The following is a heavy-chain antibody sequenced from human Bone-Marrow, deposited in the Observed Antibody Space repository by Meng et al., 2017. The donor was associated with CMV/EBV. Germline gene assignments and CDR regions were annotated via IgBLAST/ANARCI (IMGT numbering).Heavy chain of an antibody. V-gene: IGHV3-23*01. Sequence: GESLKISCVISGFTVNIAHMNWVRQAPGKGLEWVSAISGSGGSTYYTDSARGRFTISRDNSKNTLYLQMNSLRGEDTAVYYCAKDKIMTETQPRATYGLDVWGPGTTVTVSS. CDR3: AKDKIMTETQPRATYGLDV. D-gene: IGHD3-9*01. J-gene: IGHJ6*02. CDR2: ISGSGGST. CDR1: GFTVNIAH.